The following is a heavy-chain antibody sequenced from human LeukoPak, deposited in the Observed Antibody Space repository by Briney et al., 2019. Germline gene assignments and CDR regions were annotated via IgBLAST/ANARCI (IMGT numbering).Heavy chain of an antibody. D-gene: IGHD3-22*01. J-gene: IGHJ4*02. Sequence: PGGSLRLSCAASGFNFVDYAMHWVRQVPGKGLEWVSGISYNSGTIVYADSVKGRFTISRDNARNSLFLQMNSLRAEDTAVYYCARGKYYYDSSGYYYWGQGTLVTVSS. CDR2: ISYNSGTI. CDR1: GFNFVDYA. CDR3: ARGKYYYDSSGYYY. V-gene: IGHV3-9*01.